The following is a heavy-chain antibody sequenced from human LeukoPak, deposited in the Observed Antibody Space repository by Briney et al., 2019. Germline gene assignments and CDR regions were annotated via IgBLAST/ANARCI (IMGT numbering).Heavy chain of an antibody. CDR3: ARSGTKTNGFDY. Sequence: SETLSLTCTVSGGSISTYYWSWIRQPPGKGLEWIGYIYYSGSTNYSPSLQSRVTISADTSRNQFSLRLSSVTAADTAMYYCARSGTKTNGFDYWGRGTLVTVSS. CDR2: IYYSGST. CDR1: GGSISTYY. D-gene: IGHD2-8*01. J-gene: IGHJ2*01. V-gene: IGHV4-59*01.